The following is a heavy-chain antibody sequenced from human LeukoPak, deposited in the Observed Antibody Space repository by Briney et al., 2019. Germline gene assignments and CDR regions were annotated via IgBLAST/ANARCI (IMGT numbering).Heavy chain of an antibody. CDR2: IASKTDGGTT. CDR1: GFTVDSNY. Sequence: GGSLRLSCAASGFTVDSNYLSWVRQAPGKGLEWVGRIASKTDGGTTDYAAPVKGRFTISRDDSKNTLFLQMNSLKTEDTAVYYCTTGIRGDCGQGTLVTVSS. CDR3: TTGIRGD. V-gene: IGHV3-15*04. J-gene: IGHJ4*02.